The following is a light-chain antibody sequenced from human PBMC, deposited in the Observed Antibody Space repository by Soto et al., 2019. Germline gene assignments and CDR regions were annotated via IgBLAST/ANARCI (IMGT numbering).Light chain of an antibody. CDR3: QQYGSSAWT. CDR1: QSVSSSY. V-gene: IGKV3-20*01. CDR2: GAS. Sequence: EIVLTQSPGTLSLSPGERATLSCRASQSVSSSYLAWYQHKPGQAPRLLIYGASSRATGIPDRFSGSGSGTDFTLTISRLEPEDFAVYYFQQYGSSAWTFGQGTKVAIK. J-gene: IGKJ1*01.